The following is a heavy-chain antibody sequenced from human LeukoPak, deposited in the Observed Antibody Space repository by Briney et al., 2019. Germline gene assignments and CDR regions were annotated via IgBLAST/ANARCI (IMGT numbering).Heavy chain of an antibody. CDR3: ARHGGYSSSPAY. J-gene: IGHJ4*02. Sequence: LETLSLTCTVSGGSISIHYWSWIRQPPGKGLEWIGYIYYSGRADYNPSLKSRVTMSVDTSKNQFSLKLSSVTAADTAVYYCARHGGYSSSPAYWGQGTLV. V-gene: IGHV4-59*08. D-gene: IGHD6-13*01. CDR1: GGSISIHY. CDR2: IYYSGRA.